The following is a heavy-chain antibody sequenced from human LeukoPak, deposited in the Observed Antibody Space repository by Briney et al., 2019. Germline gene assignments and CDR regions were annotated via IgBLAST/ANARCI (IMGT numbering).Heavy chain of an antibody. CDR1: GFTFSSYA. V-gene: IGHV3-7*01. J-gene: IGHJ4*02. D-gene: IGHD3-22*01. CDR3: ASGEDYDSSGYRYFDY. Sequence: GGSLRLSCAASGFTFSSYAMTWVRQAPGKGLEWVANIKEDGSEKYYVDSVKGRFTISRDNAKNSLYLQMNSLRAEDTAVYYCASGEDYDSSGYRYFDYWGQETLVTVSS. CDR2: IKEDGSEK.